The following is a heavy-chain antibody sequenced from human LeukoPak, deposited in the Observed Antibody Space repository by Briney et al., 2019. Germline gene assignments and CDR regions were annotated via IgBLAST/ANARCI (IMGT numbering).Heavy chain of an antibody. D-gene: IGHD6-13*01. CDR1: GGSISSSSYY. Sequence: SETLSLTCTVSGGSISSSSYYWGWIRQPPGQGLEWIGSIYYSGSTYYNPSLKSRVTISVDTSKNQFSLKLSSVTAADTAVYYCARCSAGPPYWYLKLWGRGTLVTVSS. V-gene: IGHV4-39*07. CDR2: IYYSGST. J-gene: IGHJ2*01. CDR3: ARCSAGPPYWYLKL.